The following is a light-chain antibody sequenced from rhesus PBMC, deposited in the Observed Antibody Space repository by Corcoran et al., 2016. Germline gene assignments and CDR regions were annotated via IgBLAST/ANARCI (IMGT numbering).Light chain of an antibody. CDR1: ENVNNY. J-gene: IGKJ4*01. CDR2: MAS. V-gene: IGKV1-74*01. Sequence: DIQMTQSPSSLSASVGDRVTITCRTSENVNNYLNWYQQKPGKAPNLLLYMASTLQSGVPSRFSGNGSGTVYTFTISSLQSEDVATSYCQQYYDRPLPFGGGTKVEI. CDR3: QQYYDRPLP.